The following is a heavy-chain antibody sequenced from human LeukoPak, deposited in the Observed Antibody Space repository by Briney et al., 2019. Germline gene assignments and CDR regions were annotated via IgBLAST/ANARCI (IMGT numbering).Heavy chain of an antibody. CDR2: ISGSGGST. Sequence: PGGSLRLSCAASGFTFSRSTMAWVRQAPGKGLEWVSAISGSGGSTYYADSVKGRFTISRDNSKNTLYLQMNSLRAEDTAVYYCAKGRVVAATVPGGDPWGQGTLVTVSS. CDR1: GFTFSRST. J-gene: IGHJ5*02. V-gene: IGHV3-23*01. D-gene: IGHD2-15*01. CDR3: AKGRVVAATVPGGDP.